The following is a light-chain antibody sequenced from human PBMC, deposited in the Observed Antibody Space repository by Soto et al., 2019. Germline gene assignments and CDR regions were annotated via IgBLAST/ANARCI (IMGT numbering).Light chain of an antibody. CDR1: QAIRSA. CDR3: LLDFNFFWA. CDR2: AAS. Sequence: AIQLTQSPSSLSASVGDRVTITCRASQAIRSALGWYQQRPGKVPKLLIYAASTLQRGVPSRFSGSGFGTDFTLHISSLQPEDFATYYCLLDFNFFWAIGQGNKVEVK. J-gene: IGKJ1*01. V-gene: IGKV1-6*01.